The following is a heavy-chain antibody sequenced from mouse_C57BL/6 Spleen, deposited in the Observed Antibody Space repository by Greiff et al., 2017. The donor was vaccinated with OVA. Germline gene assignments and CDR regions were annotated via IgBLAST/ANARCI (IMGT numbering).Heavy chain of an antibody. D-gene: IGHD1-1*02. V-gene: IGHV1-59*01. Sequence: QVQLQQPGAELVRPGPSVKLSCKASGYTFTSYWMHWVKQRPGQGLEWIGVIDPSDSYTNYNQKFKGKATLTVDTSSSTAYMQLSSLTSEDSAVYYCARKGILSYFDCWGQGTTLSVSS. J-gene: IGHJ2*01. CDR2: IDPSDSYT. CDR3: ARKGILSYFDC. CDR1: GYTFTSYW.